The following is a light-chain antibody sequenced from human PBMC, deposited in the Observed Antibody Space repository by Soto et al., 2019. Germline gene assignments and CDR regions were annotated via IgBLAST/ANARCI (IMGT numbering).Light chain of an antibody. J-gene: IGKJ1*01. CDR2: AAS. CDR3: LQDYDYPWT. Sequence: AIQMTQSPSSLSASVGDRVTVTCRASQGVGNDLGWYQHKPGKAPKLLIFAASTLQTGVPSRFSGSGSGTDFTLTISGPLAEDSATYYCLQDYDYPWTFGQGTKAEVK. CDR1: QGVGND. V-gene: IGKV1-6*01.